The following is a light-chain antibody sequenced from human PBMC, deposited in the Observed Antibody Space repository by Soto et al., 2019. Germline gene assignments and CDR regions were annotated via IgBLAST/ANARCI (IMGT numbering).Light chain of an antibody. CDR3: FSYTSSGTYV. CDR2: EVS. J-gene: IGLJ1*01. V-gene: IGLV2-14*01. CDR1: SSDVGNYKY. Sequence: QPASVSGSPGQSITISCTGTSSDVGNYKYVSWYQQHPGKAPKLMIYEVSNRPSGVSNRFSGSKSGNTASLTISGLQAEDETDYYCFSYTSSGTYVFGTGTKVTVL.